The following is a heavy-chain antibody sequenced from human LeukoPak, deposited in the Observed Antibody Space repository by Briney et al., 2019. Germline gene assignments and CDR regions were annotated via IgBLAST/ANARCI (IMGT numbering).Heavy chain of an antibody. J-gene: IGHJ4*02. D-gene: IGHD1-1*01. CDR3: ARHSSLRTFDY. CDR1: GASISSSSYY. Sequence: SETLSLTCAVSGASISSSSYYWGWIRQPPGKGLEWIGSMYYSGSTYYNPSLKSRVTISVDTSKNQFSLKLSSVTAADTALYYCARHSSLRTFDYWGQGTLVTVSS. V-gene: IGHV4-39*01. CDR2: MYYSGST.